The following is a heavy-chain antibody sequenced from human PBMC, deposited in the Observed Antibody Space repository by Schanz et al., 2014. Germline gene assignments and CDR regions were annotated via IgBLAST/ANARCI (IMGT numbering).Heavy chain of an antibody. CDR2: IYSGVST. V-gene: IGHV3-66*01. CDR1: GFNFKAYA. CDR3: ARGDPVAGLDY. Sequence: EVQLVESGGGLVKPGGSLRLSCAASGFNFKAYAMSWVRQAPGKGLEWVSIIYSGVSTYYADSVKGRFTISRDNSKNTVYLQMNSLRGEDTGMYYCARGDPVAGLDYWGRGTLVTVSS. J-gene: IGHJ4*02.